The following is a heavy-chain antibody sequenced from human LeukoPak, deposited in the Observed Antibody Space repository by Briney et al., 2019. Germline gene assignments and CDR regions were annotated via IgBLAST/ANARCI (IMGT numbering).Heavy chain of an antibody. J-gene: IGHJ2*01. V-gene: IGHV3-23*01. D-gene: IGHD5-18*01. CDR2: ISGSGGST. CDR3: AKDTASSWWYFDL. Sequence: GGSLRLSCAASGFTFSSYGMSWVRQAPGKGLEWVSAISGSGGSTYYTDSVKGRFTISRDNSKNTQSLQMNSLRAEDTAVYYCAKDTASSWWYFDLWGRGTLVTVSS. CDR1: GFTFSSYG.